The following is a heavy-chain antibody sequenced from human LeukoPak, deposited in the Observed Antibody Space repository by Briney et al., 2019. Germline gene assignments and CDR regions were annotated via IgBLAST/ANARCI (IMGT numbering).Heavy chain of an antibody. CDR2: INHSGST. V-gene: IGHV4-34*01. CDR3: ARGGYSYGPAYFDY. Sequence: PSETLSLTCAVYGGSFSGYYWSWIRQPPGKGLEWIGEINHSGSTNYNPSLKSRVTISVDTSKNQFSLKLSSVTAADTAVYYCARGGYSYGPAYFDYWGQGTLVTVSS. J-gene: IGHJ4*02. CDR1: GGSFSGYY. D-gene: IGHD5-18*01.